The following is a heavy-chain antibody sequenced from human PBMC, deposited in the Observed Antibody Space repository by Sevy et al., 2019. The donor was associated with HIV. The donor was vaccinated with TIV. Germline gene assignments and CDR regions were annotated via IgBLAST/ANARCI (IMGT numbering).Heavy chain of an antibody. Sequence: GGSLRLSCAASGFTFSNAWMSWVRQAPGKGLEWVGSIKGKIYDGTIDYAAPVKGRFSISRDDSKNTLYLQMNSLKIEDTAVYYCTTASWSQEDYYNYWGQGTLVTVSS. J-gene: IGHJ4*02. V-gene: IGHV3-15*01. CDR1: GFTFSNAW. CDR3: TTASWSQEDYYNY. D-gene: IGHD6-13*01. CDR2: IKGKIYDGTI.